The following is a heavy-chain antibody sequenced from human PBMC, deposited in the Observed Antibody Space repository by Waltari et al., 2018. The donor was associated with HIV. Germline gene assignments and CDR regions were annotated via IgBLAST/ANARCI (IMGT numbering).Heavy chain of an antibody. J-gene: IGHJ6*02. D-gene: IGHD6-13*01. CDR2: IYYSGST. Sequence: QLQLQESGPGLVKPSETLSLTCTVSGGSISSSSYYWGWIRQPPGKGLEWIGSIYYSGSTYYNPSLKSRVTISVDTSKNQFSLKLSSVTAADTAVYYCARDVVSIAAVGYYYYYGMDVWGQGTTVTVSS. V-gene: IGHV4-39*07. CDR3: ARDVVSIAAVGYYYYYGMDV. CDR1: GGSISSSSYY.